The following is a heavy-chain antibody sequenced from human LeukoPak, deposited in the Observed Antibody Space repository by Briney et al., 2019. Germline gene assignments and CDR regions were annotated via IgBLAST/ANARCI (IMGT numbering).Heavy chain of an antibody. Sequence: GGSLRLSCAVSGSIFANAWMSWVRQAPGKGLEWVGHIKRKIDGGTTDYAAPVKRRFTISRDDSKKTLYLQMNSLKIEDTAVYYCTTETLVNGIRFYWGQGTLVSVSS. D-gene: IGHD2-21*01. CDR1: GSIFANAW. V-gene: IGHV3-15*01. CDR2: IKRKIDGGTT. J-gene: IGHJ4*02. CDR3: TTETLVNGIRFY.